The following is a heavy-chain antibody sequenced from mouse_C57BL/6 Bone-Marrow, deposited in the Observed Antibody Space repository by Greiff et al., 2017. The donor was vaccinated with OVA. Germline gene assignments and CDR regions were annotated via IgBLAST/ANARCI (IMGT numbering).Heavy chain of an antibody. V-gene: IGHV1-18*01. CDR1: GYTFTDYN. Sequence: VQLKESGPELVKPGASVKIPCKASGYTFTDYNMDWVKQSHGKSLEWIGDINPNNGGTIYNQKFKGKATLTVDKSSSTAYMELRSLTSEDSAVYFCAREYGNYWFAYWGQGTLVTVSA. CDR2: INPNNGGT. D-gene: IGHD2-10*02. CDR3: AREYGNYWFAY. J-gene: IGHJ3*01.